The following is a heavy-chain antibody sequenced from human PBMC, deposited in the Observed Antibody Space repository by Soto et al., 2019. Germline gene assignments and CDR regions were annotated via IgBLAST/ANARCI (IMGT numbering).Heavy chain of an antibody. D-gene: IGHD3-22*01. J-gene: IGHJ4*02. Sequence: VKVSCKASGGLFSSYPISWVRQVPGQGLEWMGGIIPVFQTAYYTQRFQGRVTITADESTNTAYMELSSLRSEDTAIYYCARGGSGYTWFNEFWGQGTLVTVSS. V-gene: IGHV1-69*13. CDR1: GGLFSSYP. CDR3: ARGGSGYTWFNEF. CDR2: IIPVFQTA.